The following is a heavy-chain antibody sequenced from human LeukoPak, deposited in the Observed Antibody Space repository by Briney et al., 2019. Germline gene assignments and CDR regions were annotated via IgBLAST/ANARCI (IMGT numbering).Heavy chain of an antibody. J-gene: IGHJ6*02. D-gene: IGHD3-3*01. CDR2: IYYSGST. Sequence: SETLSLTCTVSGGSISSYYWSWIRQPPGKGLEWIGYIYYSGSTNYNPSLKSRVTISVDTSKNQFSLKLSSVTAADTAVYYCARDITIFEMGVWGQGTTVTVSS. V-gene: IGHV4-59*12. CDR1: GGSISSYY. CDR3: ARDITIFEMGV.